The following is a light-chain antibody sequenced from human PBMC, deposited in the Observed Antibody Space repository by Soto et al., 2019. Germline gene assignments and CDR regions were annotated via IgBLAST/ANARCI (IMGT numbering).Light chain of an antibody. CDR1: QSVGSDY. CDR2: DAS. CDR3: QVYTSLPQT. Sequence: QATLSLSPGERATLSCRSSQSVGSDYLAWYQQKPDQAPRLLIFDASRRATGIPDRFSGSGSGTDFTLTISRLEPEDFAVYYCQVYTSLPQTFGQGTKVDIK. J-gene: IGKJ1*01. V-gene: IGKV3-20*01.